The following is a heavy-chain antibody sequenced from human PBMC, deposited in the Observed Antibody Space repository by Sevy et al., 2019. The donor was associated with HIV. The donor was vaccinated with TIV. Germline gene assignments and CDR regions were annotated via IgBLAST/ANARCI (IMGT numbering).Heavy chain of an antibody. J-gene: IGHJ4*02. CDR2: ISYDGSNK. D-gene: IGHD3-22*01. CDR1: GFTFSSYG. Sequence: GESLRLSCAASGFTFSSYGMHWVRQAPGKGLEWVAVISYDGSNKYYADSVKGRFTISRDNSKNTLYLQMNSLRAEDTAVYYCAKADSSGYYYLDYWGQGTLVTVSS. CDR3: AKADSSGYYYLDY. V-gene: IGHV3-30*18.